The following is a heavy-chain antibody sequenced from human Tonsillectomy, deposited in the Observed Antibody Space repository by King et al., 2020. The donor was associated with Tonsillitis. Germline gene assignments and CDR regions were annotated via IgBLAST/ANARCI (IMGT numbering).Heavy chain of an antibody. CDR2: IYYSGST. J-gene: IGHJ5*02. CDR3: ARLIGYSSNPFDP. V-gene: IGHV4-31*03. Sequence: VQLQESGPGLVKPSQTLSLTCTVSGGSISSGGYYWNWIRQHPGKGLEWIGYIYYSGSTYYNPSLKSRVTISVDTSKNQFSLKLSSVTAADTAVYYCARLIGYSSNPFDPWGQGTLVTVSS. CDR1: GGSISSGGYY. D-gene: IGHD6-13*01.